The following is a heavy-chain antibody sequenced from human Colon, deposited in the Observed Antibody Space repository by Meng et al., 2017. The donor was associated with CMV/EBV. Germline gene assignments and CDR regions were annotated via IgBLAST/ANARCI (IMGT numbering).Heavy chain of an antibody. Sequence: SETLSLTCNVSGASISSMIYYWGWIRQSPGKGLEWIGSIYYSGTTYHSPSFKSRVTISIDTSKNQFSLRLRSVTVADTAVYYCARSSGYKAFLDYWGLGMQVTVSS. D-gene: IGHD5-12*01. J-gene: IGHJ4*02. V-gene: IGHV4-39*07. CDR2: IYYSGTT. CDR3: ARSSGYKAFLDY. CDR1: GASISSMIYY.